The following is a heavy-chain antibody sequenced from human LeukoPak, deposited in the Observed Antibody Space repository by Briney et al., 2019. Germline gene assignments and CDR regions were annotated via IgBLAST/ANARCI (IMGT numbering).Heavy chain of an antibody. Sequence: ASVKVSCKASGYTFTSYGISWVRQAPGQGLEWMGWISAYNGNTNYAQKLQGRVTMTTDTSTSTAYMELRSLRSDDTAVYYCARDGPFTGYSSSTGWFDPWGQGTLVTVSS. CDR2: ISAYNGNT. J-gene: IGHJ5*02. CDR1: GYTFTSYG. D-gene: IGHD6-13*01. CDR3: ARDGPFTGYSSSTGWFDP. V-gene: IGHV1-18*01.